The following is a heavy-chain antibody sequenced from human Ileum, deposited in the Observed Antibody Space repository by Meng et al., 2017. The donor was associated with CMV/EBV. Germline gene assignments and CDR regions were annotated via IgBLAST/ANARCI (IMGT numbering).Heavy chain of an antibody. V-gene: IGHV1-18*01. D-gene: IGHD2-2*01. Sequence: ASVKVSCKASGYTFTTYGITWVRQAPGQGLEWMAWISTYNGNTHFAQKFQGRVTVTTDTSTTTVYLELRSLRSDDTAVYYCGRVGYCSSTSCYNTGNYFDYWGQGSLVTVSS. J-gene: IGHJ4*02. CDR3: GRVGYCSSTSCYNTGNYFDY. CDR1: GYTFTTYG. CDR2: ISTYNGNT.